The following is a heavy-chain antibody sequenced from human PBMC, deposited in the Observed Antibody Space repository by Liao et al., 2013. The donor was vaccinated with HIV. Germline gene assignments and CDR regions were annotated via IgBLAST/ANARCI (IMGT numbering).Heavy chain of an antibody. CDR1: GGSFSGHY. J-gene: IGHJ4*02. CDR2: INHSGST. CDR3: ARGRIYLRYYYGSGSYYPTVNSFDY. D-gene: IGHD3-10*01. Sequence: QVQLQQWGAGLLKPSETLSLTCAVYGGSFSGHYWSWIRQPPGKGLEWIGEINHSGSTNYNPSLKSRVTISVDTSKNQFSLKLSSVTAADTAVYYCARGRIYLRYYYGSGSYYPTVNSFDYWGQGTLVTVSS. V-gene: IGHV4-34*01.